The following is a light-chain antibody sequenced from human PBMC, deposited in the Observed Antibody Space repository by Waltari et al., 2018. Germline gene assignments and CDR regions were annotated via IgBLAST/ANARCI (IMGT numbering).Light chain of an antibody. CDR2: VTA. J-gene: IGKJ3*01. Sequence: EIVLTQSPATLSLSPGERATLSCRASQSVSSYLAWYQQKPGQAPRLLIYVTANRATGIQARFSGSGSGTDFTLTISSLEPEDFAVYYCQQRSNWAGFTFGPGTKVDIK. CDR1: QSVSSY. V-gene: IGKV3-11*01. CDR3: QQRSNWAGFT.